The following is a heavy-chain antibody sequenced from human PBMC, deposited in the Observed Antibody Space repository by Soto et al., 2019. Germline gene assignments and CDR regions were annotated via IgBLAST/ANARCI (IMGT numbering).Heavy chain of an antibody. CDR3: ARDRTIYGYYDDAFDI. D-gene: IGHD4-17*01. CDR2: ISSSSSTI. J-gene: IGHJ3*02. CDR1: GFTFSSYS. Sequence: GGSLRLSCAASGFTFSSYSMNWVRQAPGKGLEWVSYISSSSSTIYYADSVKGRFTISRDNAKNSLYLQMNSLRAEDTSVYYCARDRTIYGYYDDAFDIWGQGTMVTVSS. V-gene: IGHV3-48*04.